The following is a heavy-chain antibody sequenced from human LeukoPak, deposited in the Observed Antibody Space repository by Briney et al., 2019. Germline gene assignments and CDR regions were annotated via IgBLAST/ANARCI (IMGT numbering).Heavy chain of an antibody. J-gene: IGHJ4*02. CDR3: ARPEDSSGYYAFDY. CDR1: GGSFSGYY. V-gene: IGHV4-34*01. D-gene: IGHD3-22*01. CDR2: INHSGST. Sequence: SETLSLTCAVYGGSFSGYYWSWIRQPPGKGLEWIGEINHSGSTNYNPSLKSRVTISVDTSKNQFSLKLISVTAADTAVYYCARPEDSSGYYAFDYWGQGTLVTVSS.